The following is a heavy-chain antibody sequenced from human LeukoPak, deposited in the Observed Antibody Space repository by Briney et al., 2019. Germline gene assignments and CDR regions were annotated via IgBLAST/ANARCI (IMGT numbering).Heavy chain of an antibody. D-gene: IGHD2/OR15-2a*01. CDR2: IRYDGSNK. J-gene: IGHJ6*03. Sequence: GGSLRLSCAASGFTFSSYGMHWVRQAPGKGLEWVAFIRYDGSNKYYADSVKGRFTISRDNSKNTLYLQMNSLRAEDTAVYYCAKPKEEGYYYYYMDVWGKGTTVTVSS. CDR3: AKPKEEGYYYYYMDV. CDR1: GFTFSSYG. V-gene: IGHV3-30*02.